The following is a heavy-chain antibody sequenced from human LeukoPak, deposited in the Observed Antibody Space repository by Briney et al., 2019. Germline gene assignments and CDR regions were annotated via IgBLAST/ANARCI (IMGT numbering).Heavy chain of an antibody. CDR1: GFTFSSYA. D-gene: IGHD3-3*01. V-gene: IGHV3-7*01. CDR3: ARDLELSAVYYFDS. CDR2: LKQDGSEK. J-gene: IGHJ4*02. Sequence: PGRSLKLSCAASGFTFSSYAMYWVRQSPGKGLEWVANLKQDGSEKYYVDSVKGRFTISRDNSKNMLYLQMNSLRADDTAVYYCARDLELSAVYYFDSWGQGTLVIVSS.